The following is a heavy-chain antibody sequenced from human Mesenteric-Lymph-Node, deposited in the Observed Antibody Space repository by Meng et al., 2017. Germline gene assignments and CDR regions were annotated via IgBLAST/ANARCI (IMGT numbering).Heavy chain of an antibody. CDR3: VRTKISSYYFDF. D-gene: IGHD6-6*01. Sequence: QLHQLGPGLGKPSQTLSLTWAFSGDSGSSNTGAWNWIRQSPSRGLEWLGRTYYRSNWFHDYAVSLNSRVTINADTSKNEFSLHLRSVTPEDSAIYYCVRTKISSYYFDFWGQGTLVTVSS. J-gene: IGHJ4*02. V-gene: IGHV6-1*01. CDR2: TYYRSNWFH. CDR1: GDSGSSNTGA.